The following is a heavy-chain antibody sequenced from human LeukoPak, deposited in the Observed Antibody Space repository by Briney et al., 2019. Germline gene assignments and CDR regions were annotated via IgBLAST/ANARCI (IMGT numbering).Heavy chain of an antibody. V-gene: IGHV4-34*01. CDR2: INHSGST. CDR3: ARVPRITMVRGVTNYYYYYGMDV. J-gene: IGHJ6*04. CDR1: GGSFSGYY. Sequence: PSQTLSLTCAVYGGSFSGYYWSWIRQPPGKGLEWIGEINHSGSTNYNPSLKSRVTISVDTSKNQFSLKLSSVTAADTAVYYCARVPRITMVRGVTNYYYYYGMDVWGKGTTVTVSS. D-gene: IGHD3-10*01.